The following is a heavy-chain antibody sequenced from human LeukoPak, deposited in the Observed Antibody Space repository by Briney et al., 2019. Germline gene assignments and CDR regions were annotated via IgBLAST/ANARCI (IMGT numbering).Heavy chain of an antibody. D-gene: IGHD1-26*01. CDR1: GFTFSNSW. CDR3: AKDAVGATAYYFDY. Sequence: GGSLRLSCAASGFTFSNSWMSWVRQAPGKGLEWVSAISSSGDTYYAGSVKGRFTISRDNSKNTLYLQMNSLRAEDTALYYCAKDAVGATAYYFDYWGQGTLVTVSS. CDR2: ISSSGDT. V-gene: IGHV3-23*01. J-gene: IGHJ4*02.